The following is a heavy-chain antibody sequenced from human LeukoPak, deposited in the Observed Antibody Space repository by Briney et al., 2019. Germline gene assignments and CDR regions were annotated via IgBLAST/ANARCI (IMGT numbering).Heavy chain of an antibody. CDR1: GVTVSTIY. Sequence: PGGSLRLSCAASGVTVSTIYMGWVRQAPGKGLDWVSVIYPDGKAYYAESVKGRFTISRDSSENTLFLQMNSLSAEDTAVYYCATLKGWYGEGCFDYWGQGTLVTVSS. V-gene: IGHV3-53*01. CDR2: IYPDGKA. D-gene: IGHD3-10*01. J-gene: IGHJ4*02. CDR3: ATLKGWYGEGCFDY.